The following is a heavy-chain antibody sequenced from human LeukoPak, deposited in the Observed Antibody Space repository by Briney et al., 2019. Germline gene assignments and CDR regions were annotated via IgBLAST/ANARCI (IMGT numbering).Heavy chain of an antibody. CDR2: FHPEDGET. V-gene: IGHV1-24*01. CDR3: ARDREMLGGHSFQI. J-gene: IGHJ3*02. Sequence: ASVKVSCKVSGYTVTELSMHWVRQSPGKGLEWMGGFHPEDGETIYAQKFQGRVTMTEDTSTDTVYMELSSLRFEDTAVYYCARDREMLGGHSFQIWGQGTMVTVST. D-gene: IGHD3-16*01. CDR1: GYTVTELS.